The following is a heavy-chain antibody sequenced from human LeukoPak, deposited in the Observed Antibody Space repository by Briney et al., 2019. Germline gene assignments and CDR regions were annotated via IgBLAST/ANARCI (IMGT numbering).Heavy chain of an antibody. V-gene: IGHV3-48*01. J-gene: IGHJ4*02. D-gene: IGHD4-17*01. CDR1: GFTFSYYN. CDR2: ISSSSSPI. Sequence: GGSLRLSCASSGFTFSYYNMNWVRQAPGKGLEWVSYISSSSSPIYYADSVKGRFTISRDNSKNTLYLQMNSLRAEDTAVYYCARDGDPTGYFDYWGQGTLVTVSS. CDR3: ARDGDPTGYFDY.